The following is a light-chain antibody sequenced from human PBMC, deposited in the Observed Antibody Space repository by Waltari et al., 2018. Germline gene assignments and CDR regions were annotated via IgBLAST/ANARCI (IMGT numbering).Light chain of an antibody. CDR3: QQLNSYPLT. CDR1: QGISSY. V-gene: IGKV1-9*01. CDR2: AAS. Sequence: DIQLTQSPSFLSASVGDRVTIPCRASQGISSYLAWYQQKPGKAPKLLIYAASTLQSGVPSRFSGSGSGTEFTLTISSLQPEDCATYYCQQLNSYPLTFGGGTKVEIK. J-gene: IGKJ4*01.